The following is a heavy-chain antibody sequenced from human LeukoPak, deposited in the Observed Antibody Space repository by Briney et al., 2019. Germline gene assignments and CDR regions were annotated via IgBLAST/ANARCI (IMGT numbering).Heavy chain of an antibody. CDR2: INHSGST. CDR1: GGSFSDYY. CDR3: ARGITNYYYYYYMDV. V-gene: IGHV4-34*01. J-gene: IGHJ6*03. Sequence: PSETLSLTCAVYGGSFSDYYWSWIRQPPGKGLEWMGEINHSGSTNYNLSLKSRVTISVDTSKNQFARKLSSVTAADTAVYYCARGITNYYYYYYMDVWGKGTTVTVSS. D-gene: IGHD3-10*01.